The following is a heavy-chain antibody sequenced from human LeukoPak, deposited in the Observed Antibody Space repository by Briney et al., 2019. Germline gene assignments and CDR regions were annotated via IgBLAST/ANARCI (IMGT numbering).Heavy chain of an antibody. J-gene: IGHJ4*02. Sequence: GGSLRLSCAASGFTVSSNYMRWVRQAPGKGLEWVSVIYSGGSTYYADSVKGRFTISRHNSKNTLYLQTNSLRAEDTAVYYCARDLGEYYDFWSGLTCWGQGTLVTVSS. CDR3: ARDLGEYYDFWSGLTC. D-gene: IGHD3-3*01. V-gene: IGHV3-53*04. CDR1: GFTVSSNY. CDR2: IYSGGST.